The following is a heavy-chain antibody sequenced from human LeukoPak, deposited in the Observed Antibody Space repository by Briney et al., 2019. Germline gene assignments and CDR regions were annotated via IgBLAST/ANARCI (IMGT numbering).Heavy chain of an antibody. J-gene: IGHJ6*03. D-gene: IGHD6-13*01. CDR2: IYYSGSP. CDR3: ARVNTSSWDGKEYFYMDF. V-gene: IGHV4-31*03. CDR1: GGSFSRAGYS. Sequence: PSETLSLTCTVSGGSFSRAGYSWTWIRQHPEKGLEWIGHIYYSGSPNYHPSLKRRVTISVGTSKNQFSLKLSSVTAAGTAGYFCARVNTSSWDGKEYFYMDFWAKGTPVTVSS.